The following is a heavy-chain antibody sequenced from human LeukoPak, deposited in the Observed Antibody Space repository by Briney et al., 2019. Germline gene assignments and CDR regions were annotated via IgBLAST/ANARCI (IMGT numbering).Heavy chain of an antibody. CDR2: ITLSSTTI. Sequence: GGSLRLSCAASGFTFSNYNMNWVRQAPGKGLEWVSYITLSSTTIYYADSVKGRFTISRDNSKNTLYLQMNSLRAEDTAVYYCAKDRTGDWGQGTLVTVSS. CDR3: AKDRTGD. V-gene: IGHV3-48*01. D-gene: IGHD3-10*01. J-gene: IGHJ4*02. CDR1: GFTFSNYN.